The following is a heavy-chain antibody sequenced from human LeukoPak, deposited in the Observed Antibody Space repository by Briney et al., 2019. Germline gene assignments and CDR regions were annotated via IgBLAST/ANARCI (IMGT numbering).Heavy chain of an antibody. V-gene: IGHV4-39*07. Sequence: SETLSLTCTVSGGSISSSSYYWGWIRQPPGKGLEWIGSIYYSGSTYYNPSLKSRVTISVDTSKNQFSLKLSSVTAADTAVYYCARRRGYSSSLLFDYWGQGTLVTVSS. CDR2: IYYSGST. D-gene: IGHD6-6*01. CDR3: ARRRGYSSSLLFDY. CDR1: GGSISSSSYY. J-gene: IGHJ4*02.